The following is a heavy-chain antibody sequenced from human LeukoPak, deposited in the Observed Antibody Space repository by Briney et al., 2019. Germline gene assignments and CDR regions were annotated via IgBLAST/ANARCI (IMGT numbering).Heavy chain of an antibody. D-gene: IGHD6-19*01. CDR1: GFTFSSYW. J-gene: IGHJ4*02. CDR3: AKDRYSSGWYVPNYFDY. CDR2: IKLDGSEK. Sequence: PGGSLRLSCAASGFTFSSYWMSWVRQAPGKGLEWVANIKLDGSEKYYVDSVKGRFTISRDNAKNSLYLQMNSLRAEDTALYYCAKDRYSSGWYVPNYFDYWGQGTLVTVSS. V-gene: IGHV3-7*03.